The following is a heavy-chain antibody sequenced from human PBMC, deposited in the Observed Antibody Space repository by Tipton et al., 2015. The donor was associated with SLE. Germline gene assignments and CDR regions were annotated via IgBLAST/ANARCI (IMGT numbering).Heavy chain of an antibody. Sequence: SLRLSCEISGFTVSSYTMSWVRQAPGKGLEWVGFSRSKAYGGTPEYAASVKGRFTISRDDSKGVAYLQMNSLRSEDTAVYYCAREDSSSSYWGQGTLVTVSS. CDR2: SRSKAYGGTP. J-gene: IGHJ4*02. V-gene: IGHV3-49*04. D-gene: IGHD6-6*01. CDR1: GFTVSSYT. CDR3: AREDSSSSY.